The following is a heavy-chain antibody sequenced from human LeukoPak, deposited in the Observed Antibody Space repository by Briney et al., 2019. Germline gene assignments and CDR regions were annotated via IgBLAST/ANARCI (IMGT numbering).Heavy chain of an antibody. CDR1: GFTFSSYA. J-gene: IGHJ4*02. CDR3: ARAVPLWFGELLLDY. D-gene: IGHD3-10*01. V-gene: IGHV3-30*04. CDR2: ISYDGSNK. Sequence: GGSLRLSCAASGFTFSSYAMHWVRQAPGKGLEWVAVISYDGSNKYYADSVKGRFTISRDNSKNTLYLQMNSLRAEDTAVYYCARAVPLWFGELLLDYWGQGTLVTVS.